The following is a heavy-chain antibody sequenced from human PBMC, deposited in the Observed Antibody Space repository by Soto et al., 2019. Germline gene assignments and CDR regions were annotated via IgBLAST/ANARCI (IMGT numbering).Heavy chain of an antibody. CDR1: GFTFSSYA. V-gene: IGHV3-23*01. CDR3: AKDMGYGDYVVDAFDI. D-gene: IGHD4-17*01. CDR2: ISGSGGST. Sequence: RLSCAASGFTFSSYAMSWVRQAPGKGLEWVSAISGSGGSTYYADSVKGRFTISRDNSKNTLYLQMNSLRAEDTAVYYCAKDMGYGDYVVDAFDIWGQGTMVTVSS. J-gene: IGHJ3*02.